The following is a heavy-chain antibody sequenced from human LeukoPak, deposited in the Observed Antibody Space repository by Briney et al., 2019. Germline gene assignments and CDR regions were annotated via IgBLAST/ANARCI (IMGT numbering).Heavy chain of an antibody. J-gene: IGHJ1*01. CDR3: ARHSCSSSTTCSAYFQH. CDR2: IYYSGNT. CDR1: GGSISNYY. D-gene: IGHD2-2*01. V-gene: IGHV4-59*08. Sequence: KPSEILSLTCAVSGGSISNYYWSWIRQPPGKGLEWIGYIYYSGNTNYNPSLKSRVTMLVDSSKNHFSLKLSSVTAADTAVYYCARHSCSSSTTCSAYFQHWGQGTLVTVSS.